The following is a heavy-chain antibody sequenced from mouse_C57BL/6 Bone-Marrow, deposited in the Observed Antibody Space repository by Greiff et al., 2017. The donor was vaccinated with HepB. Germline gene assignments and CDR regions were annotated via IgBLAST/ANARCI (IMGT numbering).Heavy chain of an antibody. Sequence: EVKLQQSGPELVKPGASVKIPCKASGYTFTDYNMDWVKQSHGKSLEWIGDINPNNGGTIYNQKFKGKATLTVDKSSSTAYMELRSLTSEDTAVYYCARSDYGSRGYYAMDYWGQGTSVTVSS. CDR3: ARSDYGSRGYYAMDY. CDR2: INPNNGGT. V-gene: IGHV1-18*01. J-gene: IGHJ4*01. D-gene: IGHD1-1*01. CDR1: GYTFTDYN.